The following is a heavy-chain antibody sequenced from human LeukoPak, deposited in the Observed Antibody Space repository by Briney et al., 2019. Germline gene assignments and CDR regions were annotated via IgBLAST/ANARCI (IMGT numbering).Heavy chain of an antibody. D-gene: IGHD3-10*01. CDR1: GFTFSSYA. J-gene: IGHJ4*02. CDR2: ISGSGGST. Sequence: GGSLRLSCAASGFTFSSYALSWVRQAPGKGLEWVSAISGSGGSTYYADSVKGRFTISRDNSKNTLYLQMNSLRAEDTAVYYCAKVSGITMVRGVTKYYFDYWGQGTLVTVSS. CDR3: AKVSGITMVRGVTKYYFDY. V-gene: IGHV3-23*01.